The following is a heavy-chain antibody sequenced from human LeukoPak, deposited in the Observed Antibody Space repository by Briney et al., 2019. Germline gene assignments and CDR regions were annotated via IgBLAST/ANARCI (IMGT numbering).Heavy chain of an antibody. CDR2: FDPEDGKK. CDR1: GYTLTDLS. J-gene: IGHJ4*02. V-gene: IGHV1-24*01. D-gene: IGHD2-8*01. Sequence: ASVKVSCKVSGYTLTDLSMHWVRQAPGNGLEWMGGFDPEDGKKVYPQKFQGRLTMTEDASTDTAYMDLSSLSSEVTAMYYCVSVAWTYGVCYPYHFDSWGQGSLVTVSS. CDR3: VSVAWTYGVCYPYHFDS.